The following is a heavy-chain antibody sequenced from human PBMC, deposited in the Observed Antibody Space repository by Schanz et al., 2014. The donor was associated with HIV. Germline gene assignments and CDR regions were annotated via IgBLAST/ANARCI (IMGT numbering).Heavy chain of an antibody. Sequence: EVQMLESGGGLVQPGGSLRLSCAASGFTFSSYAMSWVRQAPGKGLEWVSAISGSGGKTYYADSVKGRFTISRDNSRNTLYLQMNTLRAEDTALYYCAKDLSDDTSAYYRYWGQGTLVTVSS. J-gene: IGHJ4*02. CDR1: GFTFSSYA. CDR2: ISGSGGKT. CDR3: AKDLSDDTSAYYRY. D-gene: IGHD3-22*01. V-gene: IGHV3-23*01.